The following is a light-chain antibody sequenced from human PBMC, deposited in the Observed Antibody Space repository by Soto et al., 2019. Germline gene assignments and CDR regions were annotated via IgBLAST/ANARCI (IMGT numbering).Light chain of an antibody. CDR1: QSVSRK. CDR3: QQYNNWPPIT. CDR2: DTS. V-gene: IGKV3-15*01. Sequence: EIVIAHSPVTLSVSPLDRATLXGKTSQSVSRKLVWYQQKPGQAPRLLIYDTSTRATGIPARFSGSGSGTEFTLTISSLQSEDFAVYYCQQYNNWPPITFGQGTRLE. J-gene: IGKJ5*01.